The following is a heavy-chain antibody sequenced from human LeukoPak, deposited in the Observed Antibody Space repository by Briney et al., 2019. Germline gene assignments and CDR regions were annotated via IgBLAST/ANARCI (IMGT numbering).Heavy chain of an antibody. Sequence: GGSLRLSCAASGFTFSSYGMHWVRQAPGKGLEWVAVISYDVSNKYYADSVKGRFTISRDNSKNTLYLQMNSLRAEDTAVYYCARSPYCSSTSCYVTDYWGQGTLVTVSS. D-gene: IGHD2-2*01. CDR1: GFTFSSYG. CDR2: ISYDVSNK. V-gene: IGHV3-30*03. CDR3: ARSPYCSSTSCYVTDY. J-gene: IGHJ4*02.